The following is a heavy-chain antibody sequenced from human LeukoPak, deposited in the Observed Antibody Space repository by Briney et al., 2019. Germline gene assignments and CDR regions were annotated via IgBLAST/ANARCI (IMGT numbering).Heavy chain of an antibody. CDR2: ISSSSSYI. CDR1: GFTFRSYS. CDR3: ARDWLSGEAFGYSYGYDY. Sequence: GGSLRLSCAASGFTFRSYSMNWVRQAPGKGLEWVSSISSSSSYIYYTDSVKGRFTISRDNAKNSLYLQMNSLRAEDTAVYYCARDWLSGEAFGYSYGYDYWGQGTLVTVSS. J-gene: IGHJ4*02. V-gene: IGHV3-21*01. D-gene: IGHD5-18*01.